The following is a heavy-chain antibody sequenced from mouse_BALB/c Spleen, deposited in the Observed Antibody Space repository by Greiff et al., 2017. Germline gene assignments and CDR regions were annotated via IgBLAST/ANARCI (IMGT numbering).Heavy chain of an antibody. D-gene: IGHD2-4*01. V-gene: IGHV1-69*02. Sequence: QVQLQQPGAELVRPGASVKLSCKASGYTFTSYWLNWVKQRPGQGLEWIGNIYPSDSYTNYNQKFKDKATLTVDKSSSTAYMQLSSPTSEDSAVYYCTRGHYDNDVRYFDVWGEGTTVTVSS. J-gene: IGHJ1*01. CDR1: GYTFTSYW. CDR2: IYPSDSYT. CDR3: TRGHYDNDVRYFDV.